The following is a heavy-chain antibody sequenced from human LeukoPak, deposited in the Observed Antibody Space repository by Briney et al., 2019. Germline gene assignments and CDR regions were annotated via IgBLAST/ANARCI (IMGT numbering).Heavy chain of an antibody. D-gene: IGHD6-19*01. V-gene: IGHV4-59*13. CDR3: ARGFGSGWYEVDY. CDR2: IYYSGST. Sequence: SETLSLTCTVCGGSISSYYWSCIRQPPGKGLEGIGYIYYSGSTNYNPSLKSRVTISVDTSKNQFSLKLSSVTAADTAVYHCARGFGSGWYEVDYWGQGTLVTVSS. CDR1: GGSISSYY. J-gene: IGHJ4*02.